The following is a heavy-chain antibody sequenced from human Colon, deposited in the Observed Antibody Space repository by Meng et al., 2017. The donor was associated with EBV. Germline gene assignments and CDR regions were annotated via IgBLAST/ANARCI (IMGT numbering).Heavy chain of an antibody. CDR2: INESGST. Sequence: QVHLQQWGAGLLKPSETLSLTCADYGVSFSNSYWSWIRQPPGKRLEWIGEINESGSTKYNPSLKSRVTILMDTSKNQFSLRLSSVTAADTAVYYCRNAFCSAEAGCSDQWGQGTLVTVSS. CDR3: RNAFCSAEAGCSDQ. CDR1: GVSFSNSY. J-gene: IGHJ4*02. V-gene: IGHV4-34*01. D-gene: IGHD3-3*01.